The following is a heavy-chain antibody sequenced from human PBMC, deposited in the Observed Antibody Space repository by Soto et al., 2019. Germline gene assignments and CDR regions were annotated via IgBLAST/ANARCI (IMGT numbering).Heavy chain of an antibody. J-gene: IGHJ2*01. CDR3: ASQSAVTGGIWYFDL. CDR1: GGTFSSYA. Sequence: QVQLIQSGAEVKKPGSSVKVSCKASGGTFSSYAIIWVRQAPGQGLEWMGGIVPIFGTSNYAQNFQGRVTISADDSTTTAYMGLSSLRSEDTAGYDCASQSAVTGGIWYFDLWGRGTLVTVSS. V-gene: IGHV1-69*19. CDR2: IVPIFGTS. D-gene: IGHD6-19*01.